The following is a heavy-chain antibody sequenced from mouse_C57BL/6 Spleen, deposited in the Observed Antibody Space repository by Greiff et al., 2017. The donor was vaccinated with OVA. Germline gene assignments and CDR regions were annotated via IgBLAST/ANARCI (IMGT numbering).Heavy chain of an antibody. CDR2: ISSGSSTI. J-gene: IGHJ1*03. Sequence: EVQLQESGGGLVKPGGSLKLSCAASGFTFSDYGMHWVRQAPEKGLEWVAYISSGSSTIYYADTVKGRFTISRDNAKNTLFLQMTSLRSEDTAMYYCARGTTGYFDVWGTGTTVTVSS. CDR1: GFTFSDYG. CDR3: ARGTTGYFDV. V-gene: IGHV5-17*01. D-gene: IGHD1-1*01.